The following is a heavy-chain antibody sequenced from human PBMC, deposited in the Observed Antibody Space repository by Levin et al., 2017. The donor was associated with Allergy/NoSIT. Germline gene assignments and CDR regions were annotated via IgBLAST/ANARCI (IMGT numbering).Heavy chain of an antibody. CDR1: GFTFSSYE. CDR2: ISSSGSTI. J-gene: IGHJ6*02. CDR3: ARSQRGAGHILTGYYTLPGGMDV. Sequence: GGSLRLSCAASGFTFSSYEMNWVRQAPGKGLEWVSYISSSGSTIYYADSVKGRFTISRDNAKNSLYLQMNSLRAEDTAVYYCARSQRGAGHILTGYYTLPGGMDVWGQGTTVTVSS. V-gene: IGHV3-48*03. D-gene: IGHD3-9*01.